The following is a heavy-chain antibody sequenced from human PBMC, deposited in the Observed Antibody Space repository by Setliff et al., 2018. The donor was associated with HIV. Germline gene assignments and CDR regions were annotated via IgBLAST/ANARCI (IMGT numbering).Heavy chain of an antibody. CDR3: ARSYNGVPWT. J-gene: IGHJ5*02. V-gene: IGHV4-34*01. CDR2: INHTGST. D-gene: IGHD2-8*01. Sequence: SETLSLTCTVSGGSISSHYWSWIRQPPGKRLEWIGEINHTGSTKYNPSLKSRVSISVDTSKNQFSLRLTSVTGAGTAVYYCARSYNGVPWTWGQGMLVTVS. CDR1: GGSISSHY.